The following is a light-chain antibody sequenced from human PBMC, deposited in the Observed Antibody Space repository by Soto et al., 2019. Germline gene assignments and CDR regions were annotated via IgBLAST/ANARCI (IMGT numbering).Light chain of an antibody. CDR2: LNSDGSH. CDR3: QTWGTGIRV. V-gene: IGLV4-69*01. CDR1: SGHSSYA. Sequence: QLVLTQSPSASASLGASVKLSCTVSSGHSSYAIAWHQQQPEKGPRYLMKLNSDGSHSKGDEIPDRFSGSSSGAERYLTISSLQSEDEADYYCQTWGTGIRVFGGGTKVTVL. J-gene: IGLJ3*02.